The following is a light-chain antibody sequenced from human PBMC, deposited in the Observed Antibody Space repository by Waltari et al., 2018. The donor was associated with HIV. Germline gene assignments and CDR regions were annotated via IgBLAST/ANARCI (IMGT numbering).Light chain of an antibody. CDR1: SSDVGHYNL. CDR3: CSYTTSDTWV. Sequence: QSALTQPASVSGSPGQSITISCAGTSSDVGHYNLVSWYQQHPVKAPKLIVFEVTKRPAGLSSRFSGSKSDNTASLTISGLQAEDEADYYCCSYTTSDTWVFGGGTKLTVL. V-gene: IGLV2-14*01. J-gene: IGLJ3*02. CDR2: EVT.